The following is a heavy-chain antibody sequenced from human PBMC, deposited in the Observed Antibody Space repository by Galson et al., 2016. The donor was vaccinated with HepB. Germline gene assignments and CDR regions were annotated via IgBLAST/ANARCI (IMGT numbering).Heavy chain of an antibody. D-gene: IGHD2-21*02. V-gene: IGHV4-59*01. CDR2: GYYSGST. J-gene: IGHJ4*02. CDR3: ASLNCVGDCYPLH. Sequence: YGYYSGSTTYNPSLKSRVTISVDTSKNQFSLKLSSVTAADTALYYCASLNCVGDCYPLHWGQGTPATVSS.